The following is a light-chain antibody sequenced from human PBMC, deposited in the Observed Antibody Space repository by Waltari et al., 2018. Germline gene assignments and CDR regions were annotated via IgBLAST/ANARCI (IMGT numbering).Light chain of an antibody. J-gene: IGLJ2*01. CDR3: QSTDNSGTYVV. CDR2: KDT. V-gene: IGLV3-25*03. Sequence: SYELTQPPSVSVSPGQTARITCSGTALPRQYSFWYQQRSGQALVLVIYKDTERPSGIPERFSGSSSGTRVTLTISGVQAQDEADYYCQSTDNSGTYVVFGGGTKLTVL. CDR1: ALPRQY.